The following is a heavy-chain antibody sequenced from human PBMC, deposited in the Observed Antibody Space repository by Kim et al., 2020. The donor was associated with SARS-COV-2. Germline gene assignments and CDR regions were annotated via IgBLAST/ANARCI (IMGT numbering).Heavy chain of an antibody. V-gene: IGHV4-31*02. J-gene: IGHJ6*02. CDR3: ARGITIFGVVTNGMDV. D-gene: IGHD3-3*01. Sequence: SLKRRVRIAVDTAKNQFSLKLSSVTAADTAVYYCARGITIFGVVTNGMDVWGQGTTVTVSS.